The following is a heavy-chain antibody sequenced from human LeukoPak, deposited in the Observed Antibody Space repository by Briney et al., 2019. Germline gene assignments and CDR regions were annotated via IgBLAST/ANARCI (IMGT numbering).Heavy chain of an antibody. J-gene: IGHJ4*02. CDR2: MFHSGST. Sequence: SGTLSLTCTVFGDSINSTYWWSWVRQTPGKGLEWIGEMFHSGSTNINPSFKSRVTISIDKSKNQLSLRLTSVTAADTAVYYCTRRQLVRLIDYWGQETLVTVSS. CDR3: TRRQLVRLIDY. CDR1: GDSINSTYW. D-gene: IGHD3-10*01. V-gene: IGHV4-4*02.